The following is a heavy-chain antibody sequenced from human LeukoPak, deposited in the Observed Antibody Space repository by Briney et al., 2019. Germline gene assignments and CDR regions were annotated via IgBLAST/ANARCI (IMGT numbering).Heavy chain of an antibody. Sequence: GGSLRLSCAASGFSFSDFWMNWVRQAPGKGLEWVANINQDGSAKYYVDSVKGRFTFSRDNAMNSLFLQMNSLRAEDTAVYYCARDVHGGAFDYWGQGTLVTVSS. CDR1: GFSFSDFW. CDR3: ARDVHGGAFDY. CDR2: INQDGSAK. V-gene: IGHV3-7*01. J-gene: IGHJ4*02. D-gene: IGHD4-23*01.